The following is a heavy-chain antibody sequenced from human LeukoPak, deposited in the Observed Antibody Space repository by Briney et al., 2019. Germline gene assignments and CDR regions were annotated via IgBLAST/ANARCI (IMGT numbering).Heavy chain of an antibody. CDR2: ISAYNGNT. V-gene: IGHV1-18*01. J-gene: IGHJ4*02. CDR3: ARESSGYDYVYFDY. Sequence: GASVKVSCKASGYTFTSYGISWVRQAPGQGLEWMGWISAYNGNTNYAQKLQGRVTMTTDTSTSTAYMELRSLRSDDTAVYYCARESSGYDYVYFDYWGQGTLVTVSS. CDR1: GYTFTSYG. D-gene: IGHD5-12*01.